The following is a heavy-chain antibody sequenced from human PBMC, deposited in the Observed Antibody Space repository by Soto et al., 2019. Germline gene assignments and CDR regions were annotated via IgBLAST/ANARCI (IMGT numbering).Heavy chain of an antibody. Sequence: ASVKVSCKASGYTFTSYAMHWVRQAPGQRLEWMGWINAGNGNTKYSQKFQGRVTITRDTSASTAYMELSSLRSEDTAVYYCARDHSSGWYESYAFDIWGQGTMVTVSS. D-gene: IGHD6-19*01. J-gene: IGHJ3*02. CDR2: INAGNGNT. V-gene: IGHV1-3*01. CDR1: GYTFTSYA. CDR3: ARDHSSGWYESYAFDI.